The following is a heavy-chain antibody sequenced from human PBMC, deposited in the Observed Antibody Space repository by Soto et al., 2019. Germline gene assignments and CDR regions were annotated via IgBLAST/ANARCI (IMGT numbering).Heavy chain of an antibody. CDR1: GYTFTSYY. Sequence: ASVKVSCKASGYTFTSYYVHWVRQAPGQGLEWMGIINPSGGSTSYAQKFQGRVTMTRDTSTSTVYMELSSLRSEDTAVYYCASSQGMATAQDWGQGTLVTVYS. J-gene: IGHJ4*02. CDR2: INPSGGST. D-gene: IGHD5-18*01. V-gene: IGHV1-46*01. CDR3: ASSQGMATAQD.